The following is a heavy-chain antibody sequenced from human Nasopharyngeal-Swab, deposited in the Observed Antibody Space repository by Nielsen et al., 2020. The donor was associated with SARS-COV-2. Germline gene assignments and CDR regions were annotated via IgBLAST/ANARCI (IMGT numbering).Heavy chain of an antibody. V-gene: IGHV3-21*01. Sequence: VRQAPGKGLEWVSSISTSSTNLYYADSVKGQFTISRDNARNSLYLQMNSLRVEDTAVYYCARGPAGSYGDFDYWGQGILVTVSS. D-gene: IGHD4-17*01. J-gene: IGHJ4*02. CDR3: ARGPAGSYGDFDY. CDR2: ISTSSTNL.